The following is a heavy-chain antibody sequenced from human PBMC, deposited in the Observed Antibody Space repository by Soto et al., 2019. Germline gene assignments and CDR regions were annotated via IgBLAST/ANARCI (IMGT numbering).Heavy chain of an antibody. D-gene: IGHD2-15*01. V-gene: IGHV3-30*03. Sequence: GGSLRLSCEGPGFTFSDYGFHWVRQAPGKGLEWVAMISYDGSDRYYRDSVQGRFAISRDDSKNTVFLQMNSLRTEDTAMYYCARSTYCNGGSCYPQYWGPGTLVTVSS. CDR2: ISYDGSDR. J-gene: IGHJ4*02. CDR1: GFTFSDYG. CDR3: ARSTYCNGGSCYPQY.